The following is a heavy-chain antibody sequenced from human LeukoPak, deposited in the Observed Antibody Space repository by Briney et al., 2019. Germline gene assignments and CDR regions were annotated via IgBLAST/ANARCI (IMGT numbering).Heavy chain of an antibody. V-gene: IGHV3-53*01. J-gene: IGHJ4*02. D-gene: IGHD2-2*01. CDR1: GFTVSSNY. CDR3: ARHCSSTSCHSTALDY. Sequence: GGSLRLSCAASGFTVSSNYMSWVRQAPGKGLEWVSVIYSGGSTYYADSVKGRFTISRDNSKNTLYLQMNSLRAEDTAVYYCARHCSSTSCHSTALDYWGQGTLVTVSS. CDR2: IYSGGST.